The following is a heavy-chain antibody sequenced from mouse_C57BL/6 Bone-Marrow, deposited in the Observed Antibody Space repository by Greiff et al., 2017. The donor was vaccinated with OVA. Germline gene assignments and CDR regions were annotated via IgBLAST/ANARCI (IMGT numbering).Heavy chain of an antibody. V-gene: IGHV10-3*01. D-gene: IGHD4-1*01. CDR2: IRRKSSNYAT. Sequence: EVKLVESGGGLVQPKGSLKLSCAASGFTFNTYAMHWVRQAPGKGLEWVARIRRKSSNYATYYAVSVKDRFTISKDASQSMIYLQMNNLEAEDTARYYSVGEMGRYFDYWGKGTTLTVSS. CDR1: GFTFNTYA. CDR3: VGEMGRYFDY. J-gene: IGHJ2*01.